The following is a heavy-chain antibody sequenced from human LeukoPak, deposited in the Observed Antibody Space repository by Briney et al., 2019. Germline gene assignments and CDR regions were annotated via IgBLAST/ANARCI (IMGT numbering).Heavy chain of an antibody. V-gene: IGHV3-64D*06. Sequence: QSGGSLRLSCSASGFTFSSYAMHWVRQAPGKGLEYVSAISSNGGSTYYADSVKGRFTISRDNSKNTLYLQMSSLRAEDTAVYYCVNIGDTYGMDVWGKGTTVTVSS. D-gene: IGHD3-10*01. CDR2: ISSNGGST. CDR1: GFTFSSYA. CDR3: VNIGDTYGMDV. J-gene: IGHJ6*04.